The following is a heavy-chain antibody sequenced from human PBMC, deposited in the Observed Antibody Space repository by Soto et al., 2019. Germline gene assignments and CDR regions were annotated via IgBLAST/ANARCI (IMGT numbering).Heavy chain of an antibody. CDR2: IGTAGDT. Sequence: PGGSLRLSSAASGFTFSSYDMHWVRQATGKGLEWVSAIGTAGDTYYPGSVKGRFTISRENAKNSLYLQMNSLRAGDTAVYYCARGPYAHVWGRSINHAFDIWGQGTMVTVSS. CDR3: ARGPYAHVWGRSINHAFDI. D-gene: IGHD3-16*01. V-gene: IGHV3-13*01. CDR1: GFTFSSYD. J-gene: IGHJ3*02.